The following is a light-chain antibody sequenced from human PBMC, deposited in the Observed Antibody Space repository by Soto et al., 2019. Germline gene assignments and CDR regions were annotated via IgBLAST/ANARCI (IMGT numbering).Light chain of an antibody. J-gene: IGKJ5*01. CDR1: QSVSSN. CDR2: GTS. V-gene: IGKV3-15*01. CDR3: QQYNNWLAIT. Sequence: EIVMTQSPATLSVSPGERATLSCRASQSVSSNVAWYQQKPGQAPRLLMYGTSTRATGIPARFSGSGSGTEFTLTISSLQSEDFAVYYCQQYNNWLAITFGQGTRLEIK.